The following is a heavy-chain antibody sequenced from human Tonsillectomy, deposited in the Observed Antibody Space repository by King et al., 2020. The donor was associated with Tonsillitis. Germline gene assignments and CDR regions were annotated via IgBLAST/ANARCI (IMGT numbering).Heavy chain of an antibody. CDR1: GFTFGEYV. J-gene: IGHJ4*02. Sequence: VQLVESGGVVVQPGGSLRLSCAASGFTFGEYVMHWVRQDPGKGLQWVSLINGDGGTTYYGNSVKGRFTISRDNSKSSLYLQMNSLRPEDTALYYCVKGRAGRAVANLDYWGQGTLVTSPQ. D-gene: IGHD6-19*01. CDR2: INGDGGTT. CDR3: VKGRAGRAVANLDY. V-gene: IGHV3-43D*03.